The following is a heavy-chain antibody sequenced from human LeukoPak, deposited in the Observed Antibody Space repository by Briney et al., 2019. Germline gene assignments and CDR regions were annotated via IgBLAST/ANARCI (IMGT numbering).Heavy chain of an antibody. J-gene: IGHJ4*02. CDR2: INTDGTNT. CDR3: ARDLHNQAADY. D-gene: IGHD4-11*01. V-gene: IGHV3-74*01. Sequence: GGSLRLSCAASGFTFTSHWMHWVRQAPGKGLVWVSHINTDGTNTKYADSVRGRFTISRDNAKNTLYLQMNSLRVEDTAVYYCARDLHNQAADYWGQGTLVTVSS. CDR1: GFTFTSHW.